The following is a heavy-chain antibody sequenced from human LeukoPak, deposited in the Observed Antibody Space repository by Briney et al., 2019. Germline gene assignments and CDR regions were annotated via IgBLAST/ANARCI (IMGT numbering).Heavy chain of an antibody. D-gene: IGHD1-14*01. J-gene: IGHJ5*02. Sequence: PSETLSLTCSVSGVSVNSHYWSWIRQPPGKGLEWIAYVHHSENSNSNPSLKSRVTTSVDTSRNHFSLKLTSVTAADTAIYYCARGSTGQYDPWGQGILVTVSS. V-gene: IGHV4-59*02. CDR2: VHHSENS. CDR1: GVSVNSHY. CDR3: ARGSTGQYDP.